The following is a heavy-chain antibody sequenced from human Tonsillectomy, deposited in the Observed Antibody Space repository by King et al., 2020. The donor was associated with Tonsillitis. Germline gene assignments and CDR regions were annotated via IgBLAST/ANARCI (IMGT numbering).Heavy chain of an antibody. CDR3: ATYNVEVAGFDY. CDR2: INPNSGGT. CDR1: GYIFTDDY. J-gene: IGHJ4*02. V-gene: IGHV1-2*02. Sequence: QLVHSGAEVKKPGASVKVSCKASGYIFTDDYMHWVRQAPGQGLEWMGWINPNSGGTNYAQKFQGRVTMTRDTSISTAYMELSRLRSDDTAVFYCATYNVEVAGFDYWGQGTLVTVSS. D-gene: IGHD6-19*01.